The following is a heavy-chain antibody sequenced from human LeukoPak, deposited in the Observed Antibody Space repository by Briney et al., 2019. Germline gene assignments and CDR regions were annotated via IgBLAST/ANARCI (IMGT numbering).Heavy chain of an antibody. CDR1: GFTFSSYS. Sequence: PGGSLRLSCAPSGFTFSSYSMNWVRQAPGKGLEWVSYISSSSSTIYYADSVKGRFTISRDNAKNSLYLQMNSLRAEDTAVYYCARDQSLGYYDFWSGYYSGSWFDPWGQGTLVTVSS. D-gene: IGHD3-3*01. V-gene: IGHV3-48*01. J-gene: IGHJ5*02. CDR3: ARDQSLGYYDFWSGYYSGSWFDP. CDR2: ISSSSSTI.